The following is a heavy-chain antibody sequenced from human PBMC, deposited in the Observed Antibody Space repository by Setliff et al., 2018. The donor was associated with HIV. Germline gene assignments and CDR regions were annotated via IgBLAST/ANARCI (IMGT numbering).Heavy chain of an antibody. CDR1: GYTFPTYX. Sequence: ASXKVXRXPSGYTFPTYXLSWVRQAPGQGLEGMXXXSTYSDETSYSXNLQGRXTMTTDTSTGTXXMELXSLRTDDTDVYYCARDVDHMMDVWGPGTTVTVSS. CDR3: ARDVDHMMDV. V-gene: IGHV1-18*01. J-gene: IGHJ6*02. CDR2: XSTYSDET.